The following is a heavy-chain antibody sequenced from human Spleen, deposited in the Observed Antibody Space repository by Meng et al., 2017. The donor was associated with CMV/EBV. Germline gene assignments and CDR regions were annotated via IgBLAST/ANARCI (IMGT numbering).Heavy chain of an antibody. V-gene: IGHV1-69*10. J-gene: IGHJ5*02. Sequence: FSSYAISWVRQAPGQGLGWMGGIIPILGIANYAQKFQGRVTITADKSTSTAYMELSSLRSEDTAVYYCARDPGPCSGGSCYAQGWFDPWGQGTLVTVSS. D-gene: IGHD2-15*01. CDR2: IIPILGIA. CDR3: ARDPGPCSGGSCYAQGWFDP. CDR1: FSSYA.